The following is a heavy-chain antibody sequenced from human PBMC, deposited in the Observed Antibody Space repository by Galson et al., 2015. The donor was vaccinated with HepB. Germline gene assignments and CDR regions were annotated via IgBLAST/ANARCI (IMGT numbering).Heavy chain of an antibody. CDR3: ASSNYYYDSSGYYYFDY. J-gene: IGHJ4*02. CDR2: ISSSSSTI. Sequence: SLRLSCAASGFIFSSYSMNWVRQAPGKGLEWVSYISSSSSTIYYADSVKGRFTISRDNAKNSLYLQMNSLRAEDTAVYYRASSNYYYDSSGYYYFDYWGQGTLVTVSS. D-gene: IGHD3-22*01. V-gene: IGHV3-48*04. CDR1: GFIFSSYS.